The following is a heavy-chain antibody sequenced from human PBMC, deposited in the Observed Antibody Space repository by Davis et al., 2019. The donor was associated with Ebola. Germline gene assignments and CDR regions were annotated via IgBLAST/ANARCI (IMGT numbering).Heavy chain of an antibody. D-gene: IGHD3-9*01. J-gene: IGHJ6*02. Sequence: MPSETLSLTCAVSGGSISSSNWWSWVRQPPGKGLEWIGEIYHSGSTNYNPSLKSRVTISVDTSKNQFSLKLSSVTAADTAVYYCAREYYDILTGPLGMDVWGQGTTVTVSS. V-gene: IGHV4-4*02. CDR3: AREYYDILTGPLGMDV. CDR2: IYHSGST. CDR1: GGSISSSNW.